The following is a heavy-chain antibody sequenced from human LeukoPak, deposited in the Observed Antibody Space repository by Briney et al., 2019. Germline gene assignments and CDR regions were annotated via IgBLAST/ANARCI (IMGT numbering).Heavy chain of an antibody. CDR3: ARNPSNGDPRSAFDI. D-gene: IGHD4-17*01. Sequence: KPSETLSLTCTVSGGSISSSSNYWGWIRQPPGKGLEWIGNIYYSGSTYYNPSLKSRVTISVDTSKNQFSLNLISVTAADTAVYYCARNPSNGDPRSAFDIWGQGTMVTVSS. CDR2: IYYSGST. V-gene: IGHV4-39*01. J-gene: IGHJ3*02. CDR1: GGSISSSSNY.